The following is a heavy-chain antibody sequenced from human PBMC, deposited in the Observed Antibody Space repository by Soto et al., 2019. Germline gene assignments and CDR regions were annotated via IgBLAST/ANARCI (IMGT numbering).Heavy chain of an antibody. V-gene: IGHV3-23*01. CDR3: AKRRTKHYLENSFDC. J-gene: IGHJ4*02. D-gene: IGHD1-26*01. Sequence: GGSLRLSCAASGFSPSSYGVSWVRQAPGKGLEWVSTITGTGITDYADSVKDRFTISRDNSNSTVFLQMNSLTVEDTAVYYCAKRRTKHYLENSFDCWGRGTLVTVSS. CDR2: ITGTGIT. CDR1: GFSPSSYG.